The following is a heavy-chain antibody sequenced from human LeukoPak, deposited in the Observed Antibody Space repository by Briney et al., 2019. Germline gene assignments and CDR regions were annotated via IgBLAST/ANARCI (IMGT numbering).Heavy chain of an antibody. CDR2: INHSGST. J-gene: IGHJ1*01. D-gene: IGHD5-18*01. CDR1: GGSFSGYY. CDR3: ARARVNTAMVLRPGFQH. Sequence: PSETLSLTCAVYGGSFSGYYWSWIRQPPGKGLEWIGEINHSGSTNYNPSLKSRVTISVDTSKNQFSLKLSSVTAADTAVYYCARARVNTAMVLRPGFQHWGQGTLVTVSS. V-gene: IGHV4-34*01.